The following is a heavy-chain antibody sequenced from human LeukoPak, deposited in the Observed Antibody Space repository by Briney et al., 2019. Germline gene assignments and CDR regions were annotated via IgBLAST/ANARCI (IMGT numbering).Heavy chain of an antibody. V-gene: IGHV3-21*04. Sequence: GGSLILSRAASGFTFSSYSMNWVRQAPGKGLEWVSSISSSSSYIYHADSVKGRFTISRDNAKNSLYLQMNSLRAEDTALYYCARDRVGVYYMDVWGKGTTVTVSS. CDR1: GFTFSSYS. CDR2: ISSSSSYI. CDR3: ARDRVGVYYMDV. J-gene: IGHJ6*03. D-gene: IGHD3-10*01.